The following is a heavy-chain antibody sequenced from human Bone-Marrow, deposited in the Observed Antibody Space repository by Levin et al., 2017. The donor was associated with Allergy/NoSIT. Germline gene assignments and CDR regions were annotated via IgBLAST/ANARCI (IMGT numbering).Heavy chain of an antibody. CDR2: IYYSGST. D-gene: IGHD3-22*01. V-gene: IGHV4-61*01. Sequence: SETLSLTCTVSGGSVSSGSYYWSWIRQPPGKGLEWIGYIYYSGSTNYNPSLKSRVTISVDTSKNQFSLKLSSVTAADTAVYYCARAYYDSSGYRANWFDPWGQGTLVTVSS. J-gene: IGHJ5*02. CDR1: GGSVSSGSYY. CDR3: ARAYYDSSGYRANWFDP.